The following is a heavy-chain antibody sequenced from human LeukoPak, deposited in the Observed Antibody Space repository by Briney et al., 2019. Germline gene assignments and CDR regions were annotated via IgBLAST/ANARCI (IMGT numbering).Heavy chain of an antibody. D-gene: IGHD6-13*01. V-gene: IGHV3-21*01. CDR3: ARDSAAGKGY. Sequence: GGSLRLSCAASGFTFSSYSMNWVRQAPGKGLEWVSSISSSSSYIYYADSVKGRFTISRDNAKNSLYLQMDSLRAEDTAVYYCARDSAAGKGYWGQGTLVTVSS. J-gene: IGHJ4*02. CDR2: ISSSSSYI. CDR1: GFTFSSYS.